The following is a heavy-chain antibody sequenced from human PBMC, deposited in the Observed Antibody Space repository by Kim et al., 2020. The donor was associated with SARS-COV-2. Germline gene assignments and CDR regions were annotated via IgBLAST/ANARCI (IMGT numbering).Heavy chain of an antibody. J-gene: IGHJ3*02. V-gene: IGHV3-72*01. CDR3: ARTNDSVYAFDI. CDR2: TRNKANSYTT. Sequence: GGSLRLSCAASGFTFSDHYMDWVRQAPGKGLERVGRTRNKANSYTTEYAASVKGRFTISRDDSKNSLYLQMNSLKTEDTAGYYCARTNDSVYAFDIWGQGTMVTVSS. D-gene: IGHD2-15*01. CDR1: GFTFSDHY.